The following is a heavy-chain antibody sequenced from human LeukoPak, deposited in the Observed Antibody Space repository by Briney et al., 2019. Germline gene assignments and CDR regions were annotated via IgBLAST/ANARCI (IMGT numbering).Heavy chain of an antibody. V-gene: IGHV3-53*01. Sequence: GGSLRLSCAASGFTVSSNYMNWVRQAPGKGLEWVSVIYTGGNTYYADSVKGRFTISRDNSKNTLYLQMNSLRAEDTAVYYCARFSVVTPGYWGQGTLVTVSS. CDR2: IYTGGNT. J-gene: IGHJ4*02. CDR1: GFTVSSNY. CDR3: ARFSVVTPGY. D-gene: IGHD4-23*01.